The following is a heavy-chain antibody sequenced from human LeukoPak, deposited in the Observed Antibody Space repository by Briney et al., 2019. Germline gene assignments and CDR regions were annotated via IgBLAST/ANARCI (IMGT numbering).Heavy chain of an antibody. CDR1: GFIFSNYW. CDR2: IKTDGTTT. V-gene: IGHV3-74*01. Sequence: PGGSLRLSCAGSGFIFSNYWMHWVRQAPWKGLMWVSRIKTDGTTTYYADSVRGRFTVSRDNAKNTLYLQMNSLRAEDTALYYCAKGVLLQRMVAATGWADVFDIWGQGTMVTVSS. CDR3: AKGVLLQRMVAATGWADVFDI. J-gene: IGHJ3*02. D-gene: IGHD2-15*01.